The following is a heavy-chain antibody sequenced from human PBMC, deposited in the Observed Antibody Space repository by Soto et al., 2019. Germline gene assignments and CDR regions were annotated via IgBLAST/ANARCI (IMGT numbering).Heavy chain of an antibody. Sequence: PSETLSLTCSVSGGSISNFYWSWIRQPPGRGLEWIGVFYNSGTTNYNPSLKNRVTISVDTSKNQFSLRLRSLTAADTAVYYCGRDASSRPTTYSGQGILVTVSS. CDR1: GGSISNFY. J-gene: IGHJ4*02. CDR2: FYNSGTT. CDR3: GRDASSRPTTY. D-gene: IGHD4-17*01. V-gene: IGHV4-59*01.